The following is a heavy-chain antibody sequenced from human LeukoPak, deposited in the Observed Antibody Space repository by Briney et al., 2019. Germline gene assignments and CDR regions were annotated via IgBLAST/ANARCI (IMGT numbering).Heavy chain of an antibody. CDR1: GGSFSSYG. J-gene: IGHJ5*02. D-gene: IGHD2-2*02. V-gene: IGHV1-69*05. Sequence: ASVKVSCKASGGSFSSYGISWVRQAPGQGLEWMGGIIPMLGRSNYAQKSQGRVTISTDESTSTAYMEMSSLRSEDTAVYYCAREDHTANNWFDPWGQGTLVTVSS. CDR2: IIPMLGRS. CDR3: AREDHTANNWFDP.